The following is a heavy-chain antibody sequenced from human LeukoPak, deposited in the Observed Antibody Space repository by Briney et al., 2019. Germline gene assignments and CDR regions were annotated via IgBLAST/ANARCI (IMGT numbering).Heavy chain of an antibody. D-gene: IGHD5-18*01. CDR1: GGSISSYY. J-gene: IGHJ6*03. CDR2: IHYSGST. CDR3: ARTTEGGYTYDYFYYYYMDV. Sequence: SETLSLTCTVSGGSISSYYWSWIRQPPGRGLQWIGYIHYSGSTNYNPSLKSRVTISVNMSKNQFSLRLSSVTAADTAVYYCARTTEGGYTYDYFYYYYMDVWGKGTTVTISS. V-gene: IGHV4-59*01.